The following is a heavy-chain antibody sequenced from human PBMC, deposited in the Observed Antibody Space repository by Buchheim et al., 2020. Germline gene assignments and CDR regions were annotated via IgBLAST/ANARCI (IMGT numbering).Heavy chain of an antibody. J-gene: IGHJ4*02. CDR2: IKSKTDGGTI. Sequence: EVQLVESGGGLVKPGGSLRLSCAASGFTFSNAWMSWVRQAPGKGLEWVGRIKSKTDGGTIDYAAPVKGRFTISRDDSKDTLYLQMNGLRTEDTAVYYCTKAYYDSTAYLVLWGQGTL. V-gene: IGHV3-15*01. CDR1: GFTFSNAW. D-gene: IGHD3-22*01. CDR3: TKAYYDSTAYLVL.